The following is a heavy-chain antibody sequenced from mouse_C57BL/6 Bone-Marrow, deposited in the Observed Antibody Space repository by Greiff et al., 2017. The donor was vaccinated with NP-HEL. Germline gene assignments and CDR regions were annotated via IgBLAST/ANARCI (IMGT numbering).Heavy chain of an antibody. V-gene: IGHV5-6*01. Sequence: EVHLVESGGDLVKPGGSLKLSCAASGFTFSSYGMSWVRQTPDKRLEWVATISSGGSYTYYPDSVKGRFTISRDNAKNTLYLQMSSLKSEDTAMYYCARPNYYGSSHQAWFAYWGQGTLVTVSA. D-gene: IGHD1-1*01. CDR3: ARPNYYGSSHQAWFAY. J-gene: IGHJ3*01. CDR1: GFTFSSYG. CDR2: ISSGGSYT.